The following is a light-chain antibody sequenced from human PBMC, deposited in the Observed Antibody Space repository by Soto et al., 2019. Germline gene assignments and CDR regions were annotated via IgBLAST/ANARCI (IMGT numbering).Light chain of an antibody. J-gene: IGKJ4*01. V-gene: IGKV1-5*01. CDR3: QQYNSYSS. CDR2: DAS. CDR1: QSISSW. Sequence: DIQMTQSPSTLSASVGDRVTITCRASQSISSWLAWYQQKPGKAPKLLIFDASILESGVPSRFSGSRSGTEFTLTISSLQADDFATYYCQQYNSYSSFDGVTSVAIK.